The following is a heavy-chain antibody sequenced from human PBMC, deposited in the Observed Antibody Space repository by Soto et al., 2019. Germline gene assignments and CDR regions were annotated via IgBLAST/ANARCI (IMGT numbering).Heavy chain of an antibody. J-gene: IGHJ6*02. V-gene: IGHV1-69*12. CDR2: IIPTFATP. CDR1: GGTFSSFA. Sequence: QVLLVQSGAEVKKPGSSVKVSCKTSGGTFSSFAISWVRLAPGQGLEWMGVIIPTFATPTYALKFQGRVSITADESTRTAYMELSSLRPDVTAVYYCARDRVMRGNSYCYGMDVWGQGTTVTVSS. CDR3: ARDRVMRGNSYCYGMDV. D-gene: IGHD2-21*01.